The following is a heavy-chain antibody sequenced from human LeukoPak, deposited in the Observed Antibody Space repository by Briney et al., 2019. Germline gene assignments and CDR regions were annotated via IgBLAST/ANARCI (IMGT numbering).Heavy chain of an antibody. J-gene: IGHJ4*02. CDR1: GFTFSSYG. D-gene: IGHD5-18*01. Sequence: GGSLRLSCAASGFTFSSYGMSWVRQAPGKGLEWVSVISGSGGSTYYADSVKGRFTISRDNSKNTLYLQMNSLRDEDTAVYYCAKSVHSAMVTGYFDYWGQGTLVTVSS. V-gene: IGHV3-23*01. CDR3: AKSVHSAMVTGYFDY. CDR2: ISGSGGST.